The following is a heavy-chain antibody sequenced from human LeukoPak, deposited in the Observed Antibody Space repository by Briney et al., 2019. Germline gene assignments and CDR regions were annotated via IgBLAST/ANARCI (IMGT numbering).Heavy chain of an antibody. Sequence: SGPAQVKPTQTLTLTCTFSGFSLTTSQMCVSWIRQPPGKALEWLARIDWDGDKFYSTSLKTRLTISKDTSKNQVVLTMTNMDPMDTATYYCARGRRGADYWGQGILVTVSS. CDR2: IDWDGDK. CDR3: ARGRRGADY. CDR1: GFSLTTSQMC. D-gene: IGHD6-25*01. J-gene: IGHJ4*02. V-gene: IGHV2-70*17.